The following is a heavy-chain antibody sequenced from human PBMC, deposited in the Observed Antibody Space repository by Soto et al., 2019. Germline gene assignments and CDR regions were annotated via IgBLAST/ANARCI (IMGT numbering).Heavy chain of an antibody. CDR2: ISSGGSYI. J-gene: IGHJ5*02. V-gene: IGHV3-11*06. Sequence: QVQLVESGGGLVKPGGSLRLSCAVSGFTFSDYYMSWIRQAPGKGLEWVSYISSGGSYISYADSVKGRFTISRDNAKNSLYLQMNSLRAEDTALYYCARSGASAYITTVIINWFDPWGQGTLVTVSS. CDR3: ARSGASAYITTVIINWFDP. D-gene: IGHD4-17*01. CDR1: GFTFSDYY.